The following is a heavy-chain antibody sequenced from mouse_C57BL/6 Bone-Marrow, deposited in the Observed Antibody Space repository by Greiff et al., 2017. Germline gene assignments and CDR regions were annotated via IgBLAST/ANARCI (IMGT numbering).Heavy chain of an antibody. D-gene: IGHD1-1*01. V-gene: IGHV1-50*01. Sequence: QVQLKESGAELVKPGASVKLSCKASGYTFTSYWMQWVKQRPGQGLEWIGEIDPSDSYTNYNQKFKGKATLTVDTSSSTAYMQLSSLTSEDSAVYYCAGDYYGSSYVLAYWGQGTLVTVSA. CDR3: AGDYYGSSYVLAY. J-gene: IGHJ3*01. CDR2: IDPSDSYT. CDR1: GYTFTSYW.